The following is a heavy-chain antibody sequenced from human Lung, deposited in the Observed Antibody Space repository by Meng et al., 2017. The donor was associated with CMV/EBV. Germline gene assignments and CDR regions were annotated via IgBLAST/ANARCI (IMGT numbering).Heavy chain of an antibody. V-gene: IGHV4-59*01. CDR2: IYYSGST. Sequence: LXCTVSGGSISSYYLSWIRQPPGTGLEWIGYIYYSGSTNYNPSLKSRVTISVDTSKNQFSLKLSSVTAADTAVYHCARNSPAAPHYYYYGMDVWGQGXTVTVSS. CDR1: GGSISSYY. CDR3: ARNSPAAPHYYYYGMDV. D-gene: IGHD2-2*01. J-gene: IGHJ6*02.